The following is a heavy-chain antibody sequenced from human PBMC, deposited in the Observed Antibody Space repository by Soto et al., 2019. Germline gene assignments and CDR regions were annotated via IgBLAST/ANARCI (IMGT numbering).Heavy chain of an antibody. CDR1: GFSFSSYA. Sequence: GGSLRLSCAASGFSFSSYAMSWVRQAPGKGLEWVSSISDGGGSTNYADSVRGRFTIARDRSKNTLYLHMISLRAEDTAVYFCARGSKDSYPGSRIFDFWGRGTLVTVYS. CDR2: ISDGGGST. V-gene: IGHV3-23*01. D-gene: IGHD2-15*01. CDR3: ARGSKDSYPGSRIFDF. J-gene: IGHJ4*02.